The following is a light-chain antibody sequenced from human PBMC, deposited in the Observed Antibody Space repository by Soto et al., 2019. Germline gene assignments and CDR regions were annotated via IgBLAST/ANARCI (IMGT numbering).Light chain of an antibody. CDR2: GAS. V-gene: IGKV3-20*01. J-gene: IGKJ1*01. CDR1: QSVSSTC. CDR3: QQYGSSWT. Sequence: EIVLTQSPGTLSLSPGERATLSCRASQSVSSTCLAWYQQKPGQAPRLLIYGASSRATGIPDRFSGSGSGTDFILTISRLEPEDFAMYYCQQYGSSWTFGQGTKVDIK.